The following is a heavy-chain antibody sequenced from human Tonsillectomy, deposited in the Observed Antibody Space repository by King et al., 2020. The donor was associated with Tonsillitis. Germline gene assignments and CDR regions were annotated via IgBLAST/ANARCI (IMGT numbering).Heavy chain of an antibody. D-gene: IGHD1-14*01. CDR2: IKSKSDGGTT. V-gene: IGHV3-15*01. CDR1: GFTFNNAW. CDR3: TTTGFPGIFDY. Sequence: VQLVESGGGLVKPGGSLRLSCAASGFTFNNAWMSWVRQAPGKGLEWVGRIKSKSDGGTTDYAAPVKGRFTIPRDDSENTLYLQMNSLKTEDTHMYYCTTTGFPGIFDYWGQGTLVTVSS. J-gene: IGHJ4*02.